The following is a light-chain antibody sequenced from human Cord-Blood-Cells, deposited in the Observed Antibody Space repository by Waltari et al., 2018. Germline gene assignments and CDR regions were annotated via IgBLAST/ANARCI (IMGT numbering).Light chain of an antibody. CDR2: EGS. V-gene: IGLV2-23*01. CDR3: CSYAGSSTLV. CDR1: SSDVGSYNL. Sequence: QSALTQPASVSGSPGQSITISCTGTSSDVGSYNLVSWYQQHPGKAPKLMLYEGSKRPSGVSNRFSGSKFGNTAYLTVSGLQAEDEAEYYCCSYAGSSTLVFGGGTKLTVL. J-gene: IGLJ2*01.